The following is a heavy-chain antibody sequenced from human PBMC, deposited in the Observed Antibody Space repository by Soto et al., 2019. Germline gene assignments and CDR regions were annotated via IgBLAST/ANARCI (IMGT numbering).Heavy chain of an antibody. D-gene: IGHD4-17*01. Sequence: SETLSLTCAVSGGSISSGGYSWSWIRQPPGKGLEWIGYIYHSGSTYYNPSLKSRVTISVDRSKNQFSLKLSSVTAADTAVYYCARGATVTRLFDYWGQGTLVTVSS. CDR1: GGSISSGGYS. CDR2: IYHSGST. V-gene: IGHV4-30-2*01. J-gene: IGHJ4*02. CDR3: ARGATVTRLFDY.